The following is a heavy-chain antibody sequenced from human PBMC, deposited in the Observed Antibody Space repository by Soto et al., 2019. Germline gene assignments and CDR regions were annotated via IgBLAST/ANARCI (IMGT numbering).Heavy chain of an antibody. Sequence: QVQLVQSGAEVKKPGASVKVSCNASGYTFTGYYMHWVRQAPGQGLEWMGWINPNSGGTNYAQKFQGWVTMTRDTSISTAYMELSRLRSDDTAVYYCARDPIAAAGSGGMDVWGQGTTVTVSS. J-gene: IGHJ6*02. CDR1: GYTFTGYY. CDR2: INPNSGGT. D-gene: IGHD6-13*01. CDR3: ARDPIAAAGSGGMDV. V-gene: IGHV1-2*04.